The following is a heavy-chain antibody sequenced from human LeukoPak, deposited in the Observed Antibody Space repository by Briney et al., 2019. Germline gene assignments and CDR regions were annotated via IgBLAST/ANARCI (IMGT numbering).Heavy chain of an antibody. CDR1: GFTFSSYA. Sequence: PGGSLRLSCAASGFTFSSYAMHWVRQAPGKGLEWVAVISYDGSNKYYADSVKGRFTTSRDNSKNTLYLQMNSLRAEDTAVYYCATLLGFDYWGQGTLVTVSS. V-gene: IGHV3-30-3*01. D-gene: IGHD2-15*01. J-gene: IGHJ4*02. CDR2: ISYDGSNK. CDR3: ATLLGFDY.